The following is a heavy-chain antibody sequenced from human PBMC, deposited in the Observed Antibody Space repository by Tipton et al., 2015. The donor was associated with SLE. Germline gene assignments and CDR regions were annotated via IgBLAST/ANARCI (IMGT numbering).Heavy chain of an antibody. CDR1: GYSFTRYH. CDR3: AREVDAFDI. J-gene: IGHJ3*02. V-gene: IGHV1-46*01. CDR2: IDPSGGFT. Sequence: QSGPEVKKPGASVKVSCKASGYSFTRYHVDWVRQAPGQGLEWMGIIDPSGGFTTYAQKFQGRVTMTRDTSTSTVYMELSGLTSDDTAVYYCAREVDAFDIWGQGTMVTVSS.